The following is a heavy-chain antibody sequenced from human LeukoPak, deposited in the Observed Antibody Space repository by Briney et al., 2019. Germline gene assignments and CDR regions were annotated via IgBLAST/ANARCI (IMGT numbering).Heavy chain of an antibody. J-gene: IGHJ4*02. CDR1: SYSISSGYY. CDR3: ARASGLGGSSSGAWGAIFDY. D-gene: IGHD1-26*01. V-gene: IGHV4-38-2*01. CDR2: IYHSGST. Sequence: PSETLSLTCAVSSYSISSGYYWGWIRQPPGKGLEWIGSIYHSGSTYYNPSLKSRVTISVDTSKNQFSLKLSSVTAADTAVYYCARASGLGGSSSGAWGAIFDYWGQGTLVTVSS.